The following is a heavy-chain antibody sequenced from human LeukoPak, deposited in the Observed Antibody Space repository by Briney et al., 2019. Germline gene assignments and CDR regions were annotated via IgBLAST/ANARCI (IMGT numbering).Heavy chain of an antibody. D-gene: IGHD3-22*01. V-gene: IGHV1-8*01. CDR1: GYTFTSYD. CDR2: MNPNSGNT. J-gene: IGHJ4*02. Sequence: ASVTVSCKASGYTFTSYDINWVRQAPGQGLEWMGWMNPNSGNTGYAQKFQGRVTMTRNTSISTAYMELSSLRSEDTAVYYCARGRVRLYYYDSSGYTDYWGQGTLVTVSS. CDR3: ARGRVRLYYYDSSGYTDY.